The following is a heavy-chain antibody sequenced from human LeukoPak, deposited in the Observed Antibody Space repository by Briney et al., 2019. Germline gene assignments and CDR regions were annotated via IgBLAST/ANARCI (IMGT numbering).Heavy chain of an antibody. CDR1: GGTFNSHV. CDR2: IIPVFGTA. V-gene: IGHV1-69*05. Sequence: SVKASCKASGGTFNSHVISWLRQAPGQGLEWMGGIIPVFGTASYAEKFQGRVTITTDESTTTAYMEMSSLTSEDTAVYYCARGYYYGSESYWHTKWFDPWSQGTLVTVSS. CDR3: ARGYYYGSESYWHTKWFDP. D-gene: IGHD3-10*01. J-gene: IGHJ5*02.